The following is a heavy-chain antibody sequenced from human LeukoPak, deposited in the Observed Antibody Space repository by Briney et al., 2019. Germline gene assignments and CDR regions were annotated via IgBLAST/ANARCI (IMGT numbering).Heavy chain of an antibody. CDR3: AKADLPNIVATIPGAFDI. Sequence: GGSLRLSCAASGLAFSRYGMNWVRQAPGKGLEWVSAISGSGDSTYHADSVRGRFTVSRDNSKNTLYLQMNSLRAEDTAVYYCAKADLPNIVATIPGAFDIWGQGTMVTVSS. V-gene: IGHV3-23*01. CDR1: GLAFSRYG. J-gene: IGHJ3*02. D-gene: IGHD5-12*01. CDR2: ISGSGDST.